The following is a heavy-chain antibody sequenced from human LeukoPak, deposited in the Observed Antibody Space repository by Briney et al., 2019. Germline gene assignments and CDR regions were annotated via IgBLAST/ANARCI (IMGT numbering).Heavy chain of an antibody. D-gene: IGHD6-19*01. CDR1: GDSISRFY. Sequence: SETLSLTCTVSGDSISRFYWSWIRQPPGKGLEWIGDIYYSGSTDYNPSLKSRVTISVDTSKNQFSLKLSSVTAADTAVYYCARFGSGWHYFDYWGQGTLVTVSS. CDR2: IYYSGST. V-gene: IGHV4-59*12. CDR3: ARFGSGWHYFDY. J-gene: IGHJ4*02.